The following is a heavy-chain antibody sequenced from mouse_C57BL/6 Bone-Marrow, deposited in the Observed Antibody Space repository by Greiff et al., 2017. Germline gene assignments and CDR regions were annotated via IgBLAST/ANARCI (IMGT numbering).Heavy chain of an antibody. V-gene: IGHV2-5*01. CDR2: IWRGGST. Sequence: QVQLQQSGPGLVQPSQSLSITCTVSGFSLTSYGVHWVRQSPGKGLEWLGVIWRGGSTDYNAAFMSRLSITKDNSKSQVFFKMNSLQADDTAIYYCAKKGLITTVGDFDVWGTGTTVTVSS. D-gene: IGHD1-1*01. CDR3: AKKGLITTVGDFDV. J-gene: IGHJ1*03. CDR1: GFSLTSYG.